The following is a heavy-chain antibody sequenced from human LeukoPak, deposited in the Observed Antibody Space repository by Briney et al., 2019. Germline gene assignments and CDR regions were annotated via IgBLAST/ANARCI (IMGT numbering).Heavy chain of an antibody. CDR1: GGSISSGGYY. D-gene: IGHD6-19*01. J-gene: IGHJ5*02. CDR2: IYYSGST. CDR3: ARGIAVAGTLSYNWFDP. Sequence: SETLSLTCTVSGGSISSGGYYWSWIRQHPGKGLEWIGYIYYSGSTYYNPSLKSRVTISVDTSKNQFSLKLSSVTAADTAVYYCARGIAVAGTLSYNWFDPWGQGTLVTVSS. V-gene: IGHV4-31*03.